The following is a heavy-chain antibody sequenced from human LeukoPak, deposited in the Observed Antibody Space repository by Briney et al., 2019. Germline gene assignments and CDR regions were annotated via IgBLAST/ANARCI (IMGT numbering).Heavy chain of an antibody. CDR3: ARDLGSSGSYLDH. D-gene: IGHD1-26*01. V-gene: IGHV4-59*01. CDR2: IYYSGNT. Sequence: SETLSLTCTVSGGSISSYYWSWIRQPPGKGLEWIGYIYYSGNTNYNPSLKSRVTISADTSKNQFSLKLNSVTAADTAVYYCARDLGSSGSYLDHWGQGTLVTVSS. J-gene: IGHJ4*02. CDR1: GGSISSYY.